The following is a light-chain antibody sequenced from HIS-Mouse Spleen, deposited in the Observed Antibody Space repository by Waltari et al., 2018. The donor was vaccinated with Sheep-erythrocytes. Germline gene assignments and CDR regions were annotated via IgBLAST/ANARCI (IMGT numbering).Light chain of an antibody. J-gene: IGKJ2*01. Sequence: IQLTQSPSFLSASVVDSVTITCRASQGISSYLAWYQQKPGKAPKLLIYAASTLQSGVPSRFSGSGSGTEFTLTISSLQPEDFATYYCQQLNSYPHTFGQGTKLEIK. V-gene: IGKV1-9*01. CDR1: QGISSY. CDR3: QQLNSYPHT. CDR2: AAS.